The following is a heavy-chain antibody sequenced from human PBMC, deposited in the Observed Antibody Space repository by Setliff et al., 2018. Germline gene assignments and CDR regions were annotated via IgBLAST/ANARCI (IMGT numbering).Heavy chain of an antibody. J-gene: IGHJ3*02. D-gene: IGHD1-1*01. CDR1: GGSTNNYH. CDR3: AREDWNVNAFDI. V-gene: IGHV4-4*07. Sequence: KTSETLSLTCTVSGGSTNNYHWTWIRQPAGKGLEWIGRLYPNGNTNYNPSLKRRVNMSADSSKNNLSLRLKYVTAADTAVYYCAREDWNVNAFDIWGPGTMVT. CDR2: LYPNGNT.